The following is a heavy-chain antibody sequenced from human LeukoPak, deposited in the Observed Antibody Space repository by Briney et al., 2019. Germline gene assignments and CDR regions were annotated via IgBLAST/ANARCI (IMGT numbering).Heavy chain of an antibody. CDR2: ISSSGSTI. CDR3: AELGIAMIGGV. D-gene: IGHD3-10*02. V-gene: IGHV3-48*03. Sequence: GGSLRLSCAASGFTFSSYEMNWDRQAPGKGLEWVSYISSSGSTIYYADSVKGRFTISRDNAKNSLYLQMNSLRAEDTAVYYCAELGIAMIGGVWGKGTTVTISS. CDR1: GFTFSSYE. J-gene: IGHJ6*04.